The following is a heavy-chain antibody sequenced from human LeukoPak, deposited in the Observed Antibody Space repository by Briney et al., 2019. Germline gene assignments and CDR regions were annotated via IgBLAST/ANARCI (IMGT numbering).Heavy chain of an antibody. D-gene: IGHD1-26*01. V-gene: IGHV3-13*01. CDR1: GFTFSSYD. CDR3: ARDPENVSGSHSHFDL. CDR2: IGTAGDT. Sequence: GGSLRLSCAASGFTFSSYDMHWVRQATGKGLEWVSAIGTAGDTYYPGSVKGRFTISRDNAKNSLYLQMNSLRAEDTAVYYCARDPENVSGSHSHFDLWGRGTLVTVSS. J-gene: IGHJ2*01.